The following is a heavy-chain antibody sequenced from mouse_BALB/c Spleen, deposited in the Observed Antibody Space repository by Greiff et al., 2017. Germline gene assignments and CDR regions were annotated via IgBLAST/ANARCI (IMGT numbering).Heavy chain of an antibody. Sequence: EVMLVESGGGLVKPGGSLKLSCAASGFTFSSYTMSWVRQTPEKRLEWVATISSGGSYTYYPDSVKGRFTISRDNAKNTLYLQMSSLKSEDTAMYYCTRDDYGSSDYWGQGTTLTVSS. CDR3: TRDDYGSSDY. CDR1: GFTFSSYT. V-gene: IGHV5-6-4*01. J-gene: IGHJ2*01. CDR2: ISSGGSYT. D-gene: IGHD1-1*01.